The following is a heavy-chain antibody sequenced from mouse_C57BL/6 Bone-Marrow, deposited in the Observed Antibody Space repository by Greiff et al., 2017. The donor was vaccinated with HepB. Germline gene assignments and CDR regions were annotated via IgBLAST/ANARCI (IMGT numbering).Heavy chain of an antibody. Sequence: VKLMESGAELARPGASVKLSCKASGYTFTSYGVSWVKQRTGQGLEWIGEIYPRSGNTYYNEKFKGKATLTADKSSSTAYMELRSLTSEDSAVYFCARWGYYGSSFWFAYWGQGTLVTVSA. CDR2: IYPRSGNT. V-gene: IGHV1-81*01. D-gene: IGHD1-1*01. CDR1: GYTFTSYG. J-gene: IGHJ3*01. CDR3: ARWGYYGSSFWFAY.